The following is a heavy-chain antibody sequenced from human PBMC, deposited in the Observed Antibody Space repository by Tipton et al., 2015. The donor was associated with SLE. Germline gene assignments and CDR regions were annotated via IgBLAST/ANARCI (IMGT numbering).Heavy chain of an antibody. CDR2: IYYSGST. D-gene: IGHD3-16*01. CDR1: GGSISSYY. J-gene: IGHJ4*02. V-gene: IGHV4-59*08. Sequence: TLSLTCTVSGGSISSYYWSWIRQPPGKGLEWIGYIYYSGSTIYNPSLTSRVTMSVDTSKNQFSLKLSSVTAADTAVYYCARWDRGKFDHWGQGTLVTVSS. CDR3: ARWDRGKFDH.